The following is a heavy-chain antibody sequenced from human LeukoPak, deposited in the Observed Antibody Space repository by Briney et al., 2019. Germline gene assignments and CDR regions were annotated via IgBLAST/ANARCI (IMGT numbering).Heavy chain of an antibody. J-gene: IGHJ4*02. V-gene: IGHV4-59*01. CDR2: MYNRGST. CDR1: CDSISNFD. CDR3: ARAEKAVTGTLDS. D-gene: IGHD6-19*01. Sequence: SETLSLTCTVSCDSISNFDWSWMRQSPGKELEWIGYMYNRGSTIYNPSLKSRVTISTDTSKNQFSLRLTSVTAADTAVYYCARAEKAVTGTLDSWGQGTLITVSS.